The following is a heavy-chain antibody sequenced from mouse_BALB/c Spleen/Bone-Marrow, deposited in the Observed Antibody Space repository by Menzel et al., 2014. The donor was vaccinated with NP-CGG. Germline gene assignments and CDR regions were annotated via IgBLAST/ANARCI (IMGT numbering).Heavy chain of an antibody. CDR1: GFTFTDYY. CDR2: IRNKAKGYTT. Sequence: EVKLVESGGGLIQPGGSLRLSCATSGFTFTDYYMSWVRQPPGKALEWLGFIRNKAKGYTTEYSASVKGRFTISRDNSQSIVYLQVNTLRAEDSATYYCARDMNYGTYYWYFDVWGAGTTVTVSS. V-gene: IGHV7-3*02. CDR3: ARDMNYGTYYWYFDV. J-gene: IGHJ1*01. D-gene: IGHD1-1*01.